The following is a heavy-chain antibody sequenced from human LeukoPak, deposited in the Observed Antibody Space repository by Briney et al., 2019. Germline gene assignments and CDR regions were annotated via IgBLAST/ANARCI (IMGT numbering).Heavy chain of an antibody. Sequence: ASVKVPCKASGYTFTGYYVHWLRQAPGQGLESMGWINPNSGGTNYAQKFQDRVTLTRDTSISTAYMELSRLRSDDTAVYFCARGIYSTSGYHYYYWYFDVWGRGTLVTVSS. D-gene: IGHD3-22*01. CDR3: ARGIYSTSGYHYYYWYFDV. CDR1: GYTFTGYY. J-gene: IGHJ2*01. CDR2: INPNSGGT. V-gene: IGHV1-2*02.